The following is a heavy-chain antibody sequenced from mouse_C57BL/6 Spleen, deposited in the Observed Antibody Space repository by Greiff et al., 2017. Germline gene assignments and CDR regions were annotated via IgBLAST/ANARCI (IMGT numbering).Heavy chain of an antibody. CDR1: GYTFTTYP. Sequence: VQLQQSGAELVKPGASVKISCTASGYTFTTYPIEWMRQNHGKRLEWIGDFHHNNDDYKYNDKFTGKATLTVDKYSRTVYLELSRLTAEDAAVYYCATRVYGSSYAMDYWGQGTSVTVSA. J-gene: IGHJ4*01. CDR3: ATRVYGSSYAMDY. CDR2: FHHNNDDY. V-gene: IGHV1-47*01. D-gene: IGHD1-1*01.